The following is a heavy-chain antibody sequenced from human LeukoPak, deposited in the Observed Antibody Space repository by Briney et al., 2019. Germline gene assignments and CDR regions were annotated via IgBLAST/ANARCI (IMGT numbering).Heavy chain of an antibody. CDR3: ARDRDTRGFDP. J-gene: IGHJ5*02. D-gene: IGHD2-2*02. CDR2: IYTSGST. Sequence: PSETLSLTCTVSGGSISSGSYYWSWIRQPAGKGLEWIGRIYTSGSTNYNPSLKSRVTISVDTSKNQFSLKLSSVTAADTAVYYCARDRDTRGFDPWGQGTLVTVSS. CDR1: GGSISSGSYY. V-gene: IGHV4-61*02.